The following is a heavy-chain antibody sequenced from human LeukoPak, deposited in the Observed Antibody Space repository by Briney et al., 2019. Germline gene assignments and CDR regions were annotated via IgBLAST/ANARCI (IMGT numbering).Heavy chain of an antibody. V-gene: IGHV3-9*01. CDR1: GFTFAIYA. Sequence: PGGSLRPSCAASGFTFAIYATDWGRQAPGKGLEWVSGISWNSGNIGYADSVKGRFTISRANAKHSPYLQMNSLRATYKALIYCSEDMRTTGMRSYDFDIWGKGTMVTVSS. CDR3: SEDMRTTGMRSYDFDI. CDR2: ISWNSGNI. D-gene: IGHD1-1*01. J-gene: IGHJ3*02.